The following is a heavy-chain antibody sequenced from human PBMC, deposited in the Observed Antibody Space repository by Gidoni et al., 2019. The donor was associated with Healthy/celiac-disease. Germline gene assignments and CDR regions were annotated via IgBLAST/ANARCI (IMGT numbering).Heavy chain of an antibody. V-gene: IGHV3-30*18. CDR2: ISYDGSNK. D-gene: IGHD2-21*02. CDR3: AKDFDMSDQEGDFDY. CDR1: GFPFSSYG. Sequence: QVQLVESGGGVVQPGRSLRLSCAASGFPFSSYGMHWVRQAPGKGLEWVAVISYDGSNKYYADSVKGRFTISRDNSKNTLYLQMNSLRAEDTAVYYCAKDFDMSDQEGDFDYWGQGTLVTVSS. J-gene: IGHJ4*02.